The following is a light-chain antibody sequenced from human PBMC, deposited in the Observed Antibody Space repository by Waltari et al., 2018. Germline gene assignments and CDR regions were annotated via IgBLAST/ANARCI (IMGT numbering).Light chain of an antibody. CDR3: LQHDNFPLT. CDR2: RVS. J-gene: IGKJ1*01. CDR1: QGLVYTDGNTY. Sequence: DVVLTQSPLSLAVTLGQPASISCRSSQGLVYTDGNTYFNWFQQRPGQSPRRLLYRVSNRDPGVPDRFSGSGYGTDFTLTINNIESEDAAYYLCLQHDNFPLTFGQGTKVEI. V-gene: IGKV2-30*01.